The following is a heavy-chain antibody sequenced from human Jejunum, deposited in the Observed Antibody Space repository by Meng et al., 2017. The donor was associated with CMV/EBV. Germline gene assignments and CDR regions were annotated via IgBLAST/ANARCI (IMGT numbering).Heavy chain of an antibody. J-gene: IGHJ4*02. D-gene: IGHD1-7*01. Sequence: SGSSIRSGHYWGWVRQPPGRGLEWIEIIHLNGGAYYNVSLKSRVPVSLDTAKNQFSLTLTSVTAADTAVYYCARAPWNYDVYYFDYWGQGILVTSPQ. CDR2: IHLNGGA. CDR3: ARAPWNYDVYYFDY. CDR1: GSSIRSGHY. V-gene: IGHV4-38-2*02.